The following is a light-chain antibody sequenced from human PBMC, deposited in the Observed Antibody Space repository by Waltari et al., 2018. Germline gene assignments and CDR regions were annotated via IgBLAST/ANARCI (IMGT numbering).Light chain of an antibody. CDR2: LGS. J-gene: IGKJ1*01. Sequence: EIVVTQSPLSLSVIPGEPASISCRSSQSLLHRNGYKYLDWYLQKPGQSPQLLLYLGSNRASGVPDRFSASESGTDLTLKINRLEAEDVGIYFCMQALKAPHTFGQGTKLEIK. V-gene: IGKV2-28*01. CDR1: QSLLHRNGYKY. CDR3: MQALKAPHT.